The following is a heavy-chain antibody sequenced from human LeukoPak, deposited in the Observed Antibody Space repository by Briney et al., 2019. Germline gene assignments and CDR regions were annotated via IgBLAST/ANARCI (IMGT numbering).Heavy chain of an antibody. V-gene: IGHV3-30-3*01. CDR1: GFTFSSYA. J-gene: IGHJ6*02. CDR2: ISYDGSIK. Sequence: GGSLRLSCAASGFTFSSYAMHWVRQAPGKGLEWVAVISYDGSIKYYADSVKGRFTISRDNSKTTLYLQMNSLRAEDTAVYYWARVLYCSSTSCFDYYGMDFWGQGTTVTVSS. CDR3: ARVLYCSSTSCFDYYGMDF. D-gene: IGHD2-2*01.